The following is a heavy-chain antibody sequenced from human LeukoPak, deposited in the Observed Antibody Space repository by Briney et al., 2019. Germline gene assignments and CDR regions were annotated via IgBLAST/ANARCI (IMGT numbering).Heavy chain of an antibody. J-gene: IGHJ4*02. V-gene: IGHV3-30*18. D-gene: IGHD2-15*01. CDR2: ISYDGGTK. Sequence: LRLSCVTSGFTFRRSAMHWVRQAPGRGLEWIAFISYDGGTKYYADSVKGRFTISRDNFKNTLSLQMDSLRAEDTAVYYCAKDLETKYCIDYWGQGALATVSS. CDR1: GFTFRRSA. CDR3: AKDLETKYCIDY.